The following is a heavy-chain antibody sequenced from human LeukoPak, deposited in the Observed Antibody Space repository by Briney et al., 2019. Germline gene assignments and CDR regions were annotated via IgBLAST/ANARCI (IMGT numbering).Heavy chain of an antibody. V-gene: IGHV4-34*01. CDR3: ARVECSSTSCYTALVRGIQLPRYFDY. Sequence: SETLSLTCAVYGGSFSGYYWSWIRQPPGKGLEWIGEINHSGSTNYNPSLKSRVTISVDTSKNQFSLMLSSVTAADTAVYYCARVECSSTSCYTALVRGIQLPRYFDYWGQGTLVTVSS. D-gene: IGHD2-2*02. J-gene: IGHJ4*02. CDR2: INHSGST. CDR1: GGSFSGYY.